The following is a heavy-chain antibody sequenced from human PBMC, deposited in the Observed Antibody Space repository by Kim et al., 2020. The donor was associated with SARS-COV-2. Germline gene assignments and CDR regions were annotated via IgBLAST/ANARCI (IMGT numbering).Heavy chain of an antibody. V-gene: IGHV3-48*02. J-gene: IGHJ4*02. CDR2: ISGSSGTI. CDR3: GRMETLSFDN. D-gene: IGHD3-16*02. CDR1: GFTFSIDN. Sequence: GGSLRLSCAASGFTFSIDNMNWVRQAPGKGLEWISYISGSSGTIDYADSVKGRFTISRDNAKNSLYLQMSSLRDEDTAVYYCGRMETLSFDNWGQGTLVT.